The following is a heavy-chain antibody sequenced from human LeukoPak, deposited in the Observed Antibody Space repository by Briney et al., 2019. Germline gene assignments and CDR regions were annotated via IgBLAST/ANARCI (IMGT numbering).Heavy chain of an antibody. CDR3: ARDFAAMVTNGFDI. CDR2: INPSGGTT. V-gene: IGHV1-46*01. CDR1: GYTFTGYY. D-gene: IGHD5-18*01. Sequence: ASVKVSCKASGYTFTGYYMHWVRQAPGQGLEWMGMINPSGGTTTYAQKFQGRVTMTRDTSTRTVYMELSSLRSEDTAMYYCARDFAAMVTNGFDIWGQGTMVTVSP. J-gene: IGHJ3*02.